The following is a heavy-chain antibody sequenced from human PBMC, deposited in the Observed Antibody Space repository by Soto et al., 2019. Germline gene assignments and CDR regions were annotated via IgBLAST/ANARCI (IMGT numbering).Heavy chain of an antibody. J-gene: IGHJ4*02. V-gene: IGHV3-33*01. CDR1: GFTFSSYG. D-gene: IGHD6-13*01. CDR2: IWYDGSNT. Sequence: QVQLVESGGGVVQPGRSLRLSCAASGFTFSSYGMHWVRQAPGKGLEGVAVIWYDGSNTYYADSVKGRFTISRDNSKNTLYLQMSRLRAEDTAVYYCARDYAPIAAAWYYFDYWGQGTLVTVSS. CDR3: ARDYAPIAAAWYYFDY.